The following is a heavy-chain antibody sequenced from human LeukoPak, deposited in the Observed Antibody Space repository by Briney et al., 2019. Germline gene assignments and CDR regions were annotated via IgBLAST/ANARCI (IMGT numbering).Heavy chain of an antibody. J-gene: IGHJ4*02. CDR2: IDFSSTYI. CDR1: GFDFSIYT. CDR3: AKDLGRYRNNYFDY. Sequence: GGSLRLSCAASGFDFSIYTLNWVRQAPGKGLEWVSSIDFSSTYIFYADSVKGRFTISRDDSKNTLYLQMNSLRAEDTAVYYCAKDLGRYRNNYFDYWGQGTLVTVSS. V-gene: IGHV3-21*04. D-gene: IGHD1-26*01.